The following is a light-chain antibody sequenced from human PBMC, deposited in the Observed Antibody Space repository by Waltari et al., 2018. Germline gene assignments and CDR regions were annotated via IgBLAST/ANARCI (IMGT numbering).Light chain of an antibody. Sequence: EIVMTQSPATLSVSPGEGATLSCRASQSVGDNLAWYQQKPDQAPRLLIYGASTRATAIPARFSGSGSGTEFTPTISSLQSEDFAVYYCQHYHGWPLTFGGGTRVEIK. CDR2: GAS. CDR1: QSVGDN. V-gene: IGKV3-15*01. J-gene: IGKJ4*01. CDR3: QHYHGWPLT.